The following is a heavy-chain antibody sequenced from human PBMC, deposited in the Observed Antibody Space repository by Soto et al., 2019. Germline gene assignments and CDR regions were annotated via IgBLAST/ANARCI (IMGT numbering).Heavy chain of an antibody. CDR3: AKYSELPYEAYLQ. Sequence: GGSLRLSCAASGFTFSVYAMSWVRQAPGKVLEWVSAISSNGGRTFYADSLRGRFTISRDNSNSALYLQMNNLRAEDAAIYYCAKYSELPYEAYLQ. CDR2: ISSNGGRT. CDR1: GFTFSVYA. V-gene: IGHV3-23*01. J-gene: IGHJ1*01. D-gene: IGHD1-7*01.